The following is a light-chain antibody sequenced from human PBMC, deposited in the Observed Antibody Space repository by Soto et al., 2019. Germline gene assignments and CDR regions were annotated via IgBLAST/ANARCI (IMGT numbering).Light chain of an antibody. V-gene: IGKV3-15*01. CDR2: GAS. Sequence: EIVLTQSPGTLSLSPGERASLCCRSSQSVSNNYLAWYQQKPGQAPRLXIYGASVRATGVPARFSGSGSGTEFTLTIDSLQSEDYAVYFCQQYNNWPYTFGQGTNVDIK. CDR3: QQYNNWPYT. J-gene: IGKJ2*01. CDR1: QSVSNN.